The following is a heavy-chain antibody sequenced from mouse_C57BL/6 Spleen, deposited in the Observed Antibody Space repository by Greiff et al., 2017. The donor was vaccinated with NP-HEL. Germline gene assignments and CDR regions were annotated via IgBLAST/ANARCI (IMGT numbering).Heavy chain of an antibody. J-gene: IGHJ1*03. CDR3: ADDSIYWYFDV. CDR1: GYAFSSSW. V-gene: IGHV1-82*01. CDR2: IYPGDGDT. D-gene: IGHD2-10*02. Sequence: QVQLQQSGPELVKPGASVKISCKASGYAFSSSWMNWVKQRPGKGLEWIGRIYPGDGDTNYNGKFKGKATLTADKSSSTAYMQLSSLTSEDSAVYFCADDSIYWYFDVWGTGTTVTVSS.